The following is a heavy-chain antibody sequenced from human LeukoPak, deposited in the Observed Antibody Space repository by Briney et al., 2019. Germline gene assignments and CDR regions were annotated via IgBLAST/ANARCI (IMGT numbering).Heavy chain of an antibody. CDR2: IWSDGTNT. D-gene: IGHD4-11*01. CDR1: GFTFSHYG. CDR3: AKDAQRGFDYSNSIEY. V-gene: IGHV3-33*06. J-gene: IGHJ4*02. Sequence: GGSLRLSCAASGFTFSHYGMRWVRQAPGKGLEWVAVIWSDGTNTYYADSVKGRFTISRDDSQNTVFLQMNSLRAEDTAVYYCAKDAQRGFDYSNSIEYWGQGTLVTVSS.